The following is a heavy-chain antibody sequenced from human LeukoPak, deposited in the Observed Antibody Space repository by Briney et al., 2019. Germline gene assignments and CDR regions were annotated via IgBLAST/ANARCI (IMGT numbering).Heavy chain of an antibody. CDR3: ASGPASPYYYYMDV. J-gene: IGHJ6*03. Sequence: SVKVSCKASGGTFSSYAISWVRQAPGQGLEWMGGIIPIFGTANYAQKFQGRVTITTDESTSTAYMELSSPRSEDTAVYYCASGPASPYYYYMDVWGKGTTVTVSS. CDR1: GGTFSSYA. CDR2: IIPIFGTA. V-gene: IGHV1-69*05.